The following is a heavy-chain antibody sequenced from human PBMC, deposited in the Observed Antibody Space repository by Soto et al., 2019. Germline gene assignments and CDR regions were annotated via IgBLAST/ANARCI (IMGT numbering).Heavy chain of an antibody. V-gene: IGHV4-59*01. D-gene: IGHD6-6*01. J-gene: IGHJ4*02. CDR3: ARAMFAYSSSLDY. Sequence: SETLSLTCTVSGGSISSYYWSWIRQPPGKGLEWIGYIYYSGSTNYNPSLKSRVTISVDTSKNQFSLKLSSVTAADTAVYYCARAMFAYSSSLDYWGQGTLVTVSS. CDR2: IYYSGST. CDR1: GGSISSYY.